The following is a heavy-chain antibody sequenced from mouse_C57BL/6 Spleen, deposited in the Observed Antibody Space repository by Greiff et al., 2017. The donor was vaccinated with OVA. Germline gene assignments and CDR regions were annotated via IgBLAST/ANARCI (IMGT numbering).Heavy chain of an antibody. Sequence: VKLQESGAELVRPGTSVKMSCKASGYTFTNYWIGWAKQRPGHGLEWIGDIYPGGGYTNYNEKFKGKATLTADKSSSTAYMQFSSLTSEDSAIYYCARLGYYYGSSHWYFDVWGTGTTVTVSS. J-gene: IGHJ1*03. CDR2: IYPGGGYT. D-gene: IGHD1-1*01. V-gene: IGHV1-63*01. CDR3: ARLGYYYGSSHWYFDV. CDR1: GYTFTNYW.